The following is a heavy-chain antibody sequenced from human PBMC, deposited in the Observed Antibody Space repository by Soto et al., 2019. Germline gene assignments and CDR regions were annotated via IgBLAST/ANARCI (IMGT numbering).Heavy chain of an antibody. CDR3: ARDNSSSSAYDH. CDR1: EDSVSSRLDT. Sequence: XQTLSLTCVYSEDSVSSRLDTWNWIRQSPSRGLEWLGRTDYRSKWYNEYSVSVKSRITINPDTSKNQFSLQLNSVTPEDTAVYFCARDNSSSSAYDHWGQGTLVTVSS. V-gene: IGHV6-1*01. CDR2: TDYRSKWYN. J-gene: IGHJ4*02. D-gene: IGHD6-6*01.